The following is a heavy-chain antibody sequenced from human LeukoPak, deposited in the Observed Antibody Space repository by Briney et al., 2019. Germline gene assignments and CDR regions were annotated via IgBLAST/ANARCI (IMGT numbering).Heavy chain of an antibody. J-gene: IGHJ6*04. CDR1: RITFSNYN. V-gene: IGHV3-21*01. Sequence: GGSLRLSCAAPRITFSNYNMNWVRQAPGKGLEWISSITSSSSYTFYADSVKGRFTISRDNAKNSLYLQMNSLRAEDTAVYYCAELGITMIGGVWGKGTTVTVSS. CDR3: AELGITMIGGV. D-gene: IGHD3-10*02. CDR2: ITSSSSYT.